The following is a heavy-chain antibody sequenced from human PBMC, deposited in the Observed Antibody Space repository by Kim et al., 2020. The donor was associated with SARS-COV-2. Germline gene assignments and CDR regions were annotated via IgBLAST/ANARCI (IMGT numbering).Heavy chain of an antibody. CDR3: ARDIGSKLGYYYYAMDV. Sequence: GGSLRLSCVASGLRFDEYSMHWVRQGPGQGLEWVSHISWDGITTNYADSVKGRFTISRDDSKNSLYLQMNSLRTEDTAIYYCARDIGSKLGYYYYAMDV. CDR2: ISWDGITT. CDR1: GLRFDEYS. V-gene: IGHV3-43*01. J-gene: IGHJ6*01. D-gene: IGHD3-3*01.